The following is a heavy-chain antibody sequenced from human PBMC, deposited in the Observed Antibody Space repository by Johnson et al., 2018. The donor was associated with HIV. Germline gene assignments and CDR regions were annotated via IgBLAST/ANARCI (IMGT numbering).Heavy chain of an antibody. V-gene: IGHV3-33*01. D-gene: IGHD1-7*01. J-gene: IGHJ3*02. Sequence: QVQLVESGGGVVQPGRSLRLSCAASGFTFSSFGMHWVRQAPGKGLEWVAVIWYDGSDKYYADSVKGRFTISRDNSRNTVYLQMNSLRAEDTAVYYCARARDWNYGDIWGQGTMVTVSS. CDR2: IWYDGSDK. CDR3: ARARDWNYGDI. CDR1: GFTFSSFG.